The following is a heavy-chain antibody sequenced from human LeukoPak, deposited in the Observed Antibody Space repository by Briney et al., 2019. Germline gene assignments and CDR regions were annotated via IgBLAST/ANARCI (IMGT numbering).Heavy chain of an antibody. CDR3: AKGRSVYCGGDCSVDY. CDR1: GSTFSSNC. V-gene: IGHV3-23*01. CDR2: IRTSGTPI. J-gene: IGHJ4*02. D-gene: IGHD2-21*02. Sequence: AQSLTLSCAVSGSTFSSNCTAWVRPPPGKVLEWVSSIRTSGTPIYYADSVKDRFTSSRDNSKNTLYLQMNSLRAEDTAVYYCAKGRSVYCGGDCSVDYWGQGTLVTVSS.